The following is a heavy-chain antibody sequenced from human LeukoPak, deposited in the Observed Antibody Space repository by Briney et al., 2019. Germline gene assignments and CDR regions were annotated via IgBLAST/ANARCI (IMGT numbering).Heavy chain of an antibody. CDR3: AIYYYDSSGYYTPLLFGY. D-gene: IGHD3-22*01. Sequence: EASVKVSCKASGYTFTSYGISWVRQAPGQGREWMGWISAYNGNTNYAQKLQGRVTMTTDTSTSTAYVELRSLRSDDTAVYYCAIYYYDSSGYYTPLLFGYWGQGTLVTVSS. CDR1: GYTFTSYG. J-gene: IGHJ4*02. V-gene: IGHV1-18*01. CDR2: ISAYNGNT.